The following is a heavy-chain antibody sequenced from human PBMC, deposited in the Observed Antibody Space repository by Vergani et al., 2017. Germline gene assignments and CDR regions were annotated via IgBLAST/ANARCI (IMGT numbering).Heavy chain of an antibody. Sequence: QMQLVESGGGVVQPGGSLRLFCAASGFTFNSYGMHWVRQAPGKGLEWVASIRSDVSRRYYGDSMEGPFTITRDNSKNTLYLQMKSLRPEDTAVYYCAKEGRGYCSGGTCYPEYWGQGTLVIVSS. V-gene: IGHV3-30*02. CDR1: GFTFNSYG. CDR3: AKEGRGYCSGGTCYPEY. CDR2: IRSDVSRR. J-gene: IGHJ4*02. D-gene: IGHD2-15*01.